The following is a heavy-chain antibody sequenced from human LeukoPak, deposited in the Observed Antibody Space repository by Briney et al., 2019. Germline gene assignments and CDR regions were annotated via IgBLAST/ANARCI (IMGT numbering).Heavy chain of an antibody. CDR1: GFTFSSYE. V-gene: IGHV3-48*03. Sequence: GGSLRLSCAASGFTFSSYEMNWVRQAPGKGLEWVSYISSSGGTIYYADSVKGRFTISRDNAKNSLYLQMNSLRAEDTAVYYCARKMTTWDYWGQGTLVTVSS. CDR2: ISSSGGTI. D-gene: IGHD4-17*01. CDR3: ARKMTTWDY. J-gene: IGHJ4*02.